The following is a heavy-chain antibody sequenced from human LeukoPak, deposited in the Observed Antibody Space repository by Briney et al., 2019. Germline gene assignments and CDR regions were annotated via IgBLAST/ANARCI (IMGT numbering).Heavy chain of an antibody. V-gene: IGHV3-30*04. D-gene: IGHD6-19*01. CDR3: AHSKAVAGFGTFDF. Sequence: PGGSLRLSCAASGFTFRAYAMHWVRQAPGKGLEWVAVISDDGSNKHYGDSVKGRFTISRDDSKNTLYLQMNSLRADDTAVYYCAHSKAVAGFGTFDFWGQGTLVTVSS. CDR2: ISDDGSNK. CDR1: GFTFRAYA. J-gene: IGHJ4*02.